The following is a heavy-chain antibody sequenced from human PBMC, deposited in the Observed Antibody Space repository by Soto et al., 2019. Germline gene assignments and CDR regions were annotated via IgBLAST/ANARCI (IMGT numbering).Heavy chain of an antibody. CDR1: GFTFSNAW. CDR3: TTDDVARYSGYDQDYYYYMDV. CDR2: IKSKTDGGTT. V-gene: IGHV3-15*01. J-gene: IGHJ6*03. D-gene: IGHD5-12*01. Sequence: EVQLVESGGGLVKPGGSLRLSCAASGFTFSNAWMSWVRQAPGKGLEWVGRIKSKTDGGTTDYAAPVKGRFTISRDDSKNTLYLQMNSLKTEDTAVYYCTTDDVARYSGYDQDYYYYMDVWGKGTTVTVSS.